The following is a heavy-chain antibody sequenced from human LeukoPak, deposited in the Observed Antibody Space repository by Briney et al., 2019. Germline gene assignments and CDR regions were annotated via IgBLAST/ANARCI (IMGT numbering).Heavy chain of an antibody. Sequence: SETLSLTCPVSGGSISSSSYYWGWIRQPPGKGLEWIGSIYYSGSTYYNPSLKSRVTISVDTSKNQFSLKLSSVTAADTAVYYCARGRVVLMVYARRQNWFDPWGQGTLVTVSS. CDR3: ARGRVVLMVYARRQNWFDP. D-gene: IGHD2-8*01. CDR1: GGSISSSSYY. V-gene: IGHV4-39*07. CDR2: IYYSGST. J-gene: IGHJ5*02.